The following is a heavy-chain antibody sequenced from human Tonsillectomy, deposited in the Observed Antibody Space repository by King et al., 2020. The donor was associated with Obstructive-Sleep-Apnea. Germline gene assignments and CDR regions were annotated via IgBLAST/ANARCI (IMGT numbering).Heavy chain of an antibody. CDR3: ARQGDTSAWSD. Sequence: VQLVESGAEVKKPGESLQISCKSSGYSFTTYWIVWGRQMPGKGLEWSGIIYPGDSVITYSPSFQGQVTISVDNSLRTPYLQWSSLKASDTAMYHCARQGDTSAWSDWGQGTLVTVSS. CDR1: GYSFTTYW. CDR2: IYPGDSVI. V-gene: IGHV5-51*01. D-gene: IGHD6-19*01. J-gene: IGHJ4*02.